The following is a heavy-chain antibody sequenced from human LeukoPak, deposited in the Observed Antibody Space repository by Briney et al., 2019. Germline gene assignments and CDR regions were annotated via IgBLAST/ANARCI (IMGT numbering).Heavy chain of an antibody. CDR2: ISGSGGST. D-gene: IGHD2-15*01. J-gene: IGHJ3*02. V-gene: IGHV3-23*01. CDR3: AKGFLLDVPYSEKNDAFDI. Sequence: GGSLRLSCAASGFTFSSYAMSWVRQAPGKGLEWVSAISGSGGSTYYADSVKGRFTISRDNSKNTLYLQMNSLRAEDTAVYYCAKGFLLDVPYSEKNDAFDIWGQGTMVTVSS. CDR1: GFTFSSYA.